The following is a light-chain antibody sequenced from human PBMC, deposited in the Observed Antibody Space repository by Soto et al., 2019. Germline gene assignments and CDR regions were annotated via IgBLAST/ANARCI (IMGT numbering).Light chain of an antibody. J-gene: IGLJ1*01. CDR2: EVS. CDR3: CSYARSNTYV. V-gene: IGLV2-18*02. CDR1: NSDIGSHNR. Sequence: QSVLTHPPSVSGSPGQAVTISCTGTNSDIGSHNRVSWYQQPPGTAPKLMIYEVSKRPSGVPDRFSGSKSGNTASLTISGLQAADEADYYCCSYARSNTYVFGTGTKVTVL.